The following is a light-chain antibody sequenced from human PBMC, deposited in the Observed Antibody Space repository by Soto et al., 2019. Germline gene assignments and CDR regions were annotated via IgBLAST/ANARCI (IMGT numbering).Light chain of an antibody. Sequence: SYELTQPPSVSVAPGQTARITCGGNNIESKSVHWYQQKPGQAPVMVVYNDSGRPSGIPERFFGSNSGNTATLIISRVEAGDEADYYCQVWDRSSDHAVFGGGTQLTVL. CDR1: NIESKS. CDR3: QVWDRSSDHAV. V-gene: IGLV3-21*02. J-gene: IGLJ7*01. CDR2: NDS.